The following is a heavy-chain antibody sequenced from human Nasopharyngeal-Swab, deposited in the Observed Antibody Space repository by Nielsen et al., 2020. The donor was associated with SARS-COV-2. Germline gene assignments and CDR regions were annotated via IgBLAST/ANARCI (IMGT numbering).Heavy chain of an antibody. CDR2: IGTAGDT. D-gene: IGHD2-2*01. J-gene: IGHJ4*02. CDR3: AKDPSSTSNNYFDY. V-gene: IGHV3-13*01. Sequence: GESLKISCAASGFTFSSYDMHWVRQATGKGLEWVSAIGTAGDTYYPGSVKGRFTISRENAKNSLYLQMNSLRAEDTALYYCAKDPSSTSNNYFDYWGQGTLVTVSS. CDR1: GFTFSSYD.